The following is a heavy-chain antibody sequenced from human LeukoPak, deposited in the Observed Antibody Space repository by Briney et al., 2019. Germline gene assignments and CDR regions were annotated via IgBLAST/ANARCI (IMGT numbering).Heavy chain of an antibody. CDR2: IYYSGST. J-gene: IGHJ3*02. CDR3: ARRGYSYGYSLAFDI. D-gene: IGHD5-18*01. V-gene: IGHV4-59*08. CDR1: GGSISSYY. Sequence: SETLSLTCTVSGGSISSYYWSWIRQPPGKGLEWIGYIYYSGSTNYNPSLKSRVTISVDTSKNQFSLKLSSVTAADTAVYYCARRGYSYGYSLAFDIWGQGTMVTVSS.